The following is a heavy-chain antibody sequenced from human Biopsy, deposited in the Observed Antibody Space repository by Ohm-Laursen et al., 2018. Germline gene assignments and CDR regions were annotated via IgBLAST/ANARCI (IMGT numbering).Heavy chain of an antibody. Sequence: TLSLTCTVSGASISSAAYHWSWIRQLPGKGLEWIGYISHSGSTSYNPSLRSLVTISTDTSTNQFSLKVRSVTAADTAMYYCAGATSGTSLYDPWVQGILVTVSS. D-gene: IGHD6-13*01. CDR2: ISHSGST. J-gene: IGHJ5*02. V-gene: IGHV4-31*01. CDR1: GASISSAAYH. CDR3: AGATSGTSLYDP.